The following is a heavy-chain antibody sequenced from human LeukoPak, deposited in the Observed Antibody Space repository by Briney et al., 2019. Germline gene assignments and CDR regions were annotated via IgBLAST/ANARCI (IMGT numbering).Heavy chain of an antibody. CDR2: INPNSGGT. CDR1: GYTFTGYY. Sequence: ASVKVSCKASGYTFTGYYMHWVRQAPGQGLEWMGWINPNSGGTNYAQKFQGRVTITRDTSISTAYMELSRLRSDDTAVYSCARDQTEQQLGDIDYWGQGTLVTVSS. J-gene: IGHJ4*02. CDR3: ARDQTEQQLGDIDY. D-gene: IGHD6-13*01. V-gene: IGHV1-2*02.